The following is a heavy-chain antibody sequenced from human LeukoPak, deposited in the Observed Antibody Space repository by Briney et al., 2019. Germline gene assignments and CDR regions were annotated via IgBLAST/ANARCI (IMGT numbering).Heavy chain of an antibody. CDR3: AKEAVRGYFVGVGPTYYFDY. CDR2: IRYGGSNK. CDR1: GFTFSSFG. D-gene: IGHD3-9*01. V-gene: IGHV3-30*02. Sequence: GGSLRLSCAASGFTFSSFGMHWVRQAPGKGLEWVAFIRYGGSNKYYADSEKGRFTISRDNSKNMLYLQMNSLRAEDTAVYYCAKEAVRGYFVGVGPTYYFDYWGQGTLVTVSS. J-gene: IGHJ4*02.